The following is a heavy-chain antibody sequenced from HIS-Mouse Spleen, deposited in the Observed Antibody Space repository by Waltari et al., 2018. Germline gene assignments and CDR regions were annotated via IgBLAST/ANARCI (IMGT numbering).Heavy chain of an antibody. CDR3: ARNLGYSSSLLFDY. D-gene: IGHD6-6*01. V-gene: IGHV1-18*01. CDR2: NSAYKGNT. Sequence: QVQLVQSGAEVKKPGASVKVSCKASGYTFTSYGISWVRQAPGQGLEWMGWNSAYKGNTNSARKLQGRVTMTTDPSTSTAYMELRSLRSDDTAVYYCARNLGYSSSLLFDYWGQGTLVTVSS. J-gene: IGHJ4*02. CDR1: GYTFTSYG.